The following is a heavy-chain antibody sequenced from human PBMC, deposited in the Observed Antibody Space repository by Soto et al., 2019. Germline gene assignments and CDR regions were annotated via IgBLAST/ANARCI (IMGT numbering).Heavy chain of an antibody. V-gene: IGHV1-69*01. J-gene: IGHJ6*02. D-gene: IGHD3-16*01. Sequence: QVQLVQSGAEVKKPGSSVRVSCTASGGTFSNYPVSWVRQAPGQGLEWMGGIIPLFGRTNYAQSVEGRITFTADESMTTAYMELSSLRSEDMAVYYCASDTREVNFGWGSIPHCLYHMDVWGQGTTVIVSS. CDR2: IIPLFGRT. CDR3: ASDTREVNFGWGSIPHCLYHMDV. CDR1: GGTFSNYP.